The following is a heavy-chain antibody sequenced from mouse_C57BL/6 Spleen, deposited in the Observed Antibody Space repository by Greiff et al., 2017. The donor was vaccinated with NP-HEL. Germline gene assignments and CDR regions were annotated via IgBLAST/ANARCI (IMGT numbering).Heavy chain of an antibody. CDR3: ARFPYGYDGAWFAY. CDR1: GYTFTSYW. Sequence: QVQLQQPGAELVMPGASVKLSCKASGYTFTSYWMHWVKQRPGQGLEWIGEIDPSDSYTNYNQKFKGKSTLTVDKSSSTAYMQLSSLTSEDSAVYYCARFPYGYDGAWFAYWGQGTLVTVSA. CDR2: IDPSDSYT. D-gene: IGHD2-2*01. V-gene: IGHV1-69*01. J-gene: IGHJ3*01.